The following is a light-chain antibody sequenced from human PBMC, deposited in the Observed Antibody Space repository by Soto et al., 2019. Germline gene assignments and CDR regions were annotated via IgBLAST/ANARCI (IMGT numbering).Light chain of an antibody. CDR3: QQYNSYSWT. Sequence: EIVMTQSPATLSVSPGERATLSCRASLSVYSSLAWYQQRPGQAPRLLIYAASIRATGVPARFSGSGSGTEFTLTISSLQPDDFATYYCQQYNSYSWTFGQGTKVDI. J-gene: IGKJ1*01. CDR2: AAS. V-gene: IGKV3-15*01. CDR1: LSVYSS.